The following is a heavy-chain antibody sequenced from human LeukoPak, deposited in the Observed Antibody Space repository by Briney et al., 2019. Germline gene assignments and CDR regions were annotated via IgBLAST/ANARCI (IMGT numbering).Heavy chain of an antibody. V-gene: IGHV3-7*03. D-gene: IGHD6-25*01. CDR2: IKQYGCEK. CDR3: ARDLYNSASR. CDR1: GFTFSSSW. Sequence: GGSLRLSCSASGFTFSSSWRTWVGKAPGKGLECVANIKQYGCEKYYVDSVKGRFTISRDNAKNSLYLQMNSLRADDTAVYYCARDLYNSASRWGQGTLVTVSS. J-gene: IGHJ4*02.